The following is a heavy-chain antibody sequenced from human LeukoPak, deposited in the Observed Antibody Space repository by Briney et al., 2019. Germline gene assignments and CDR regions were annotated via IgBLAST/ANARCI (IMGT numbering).Heavy chain of an antibody. CDR1: GFTFSSYS. D-gene: IGHD2-2*03. J-gene: IGHJ4*02. CDR2: ISSSSSTI. V-gene: IGHV3-48*01. Sequence: GGSLRLSCAASGFTFSSYSMTWVRQAPGKGLEWVSYISSSSSTIYYADSVKGRFTISRDNAKNSLYLQMNSLRAEDTAVYYCARDWIPTAFDYWGQGTLVTVSS. CDR3: ARDWIPTAFDY.